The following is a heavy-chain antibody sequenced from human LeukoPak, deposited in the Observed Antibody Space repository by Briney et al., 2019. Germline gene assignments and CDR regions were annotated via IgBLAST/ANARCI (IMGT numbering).Heavy chain of an antibody. J-gene: IGHJ4*02. Sequence: ASVKLSCKASGYTFTSYYMHCGRQAPGQGLEWMGIINPSGGSTRYAKKFQGRVNMTRDMSTSTVYMELSSRRSEDTAVYYCARDGGNSPFDYWGQGTLVTVSS. V-gene: IGHV1-46*01. CDR2: INPSGGST. CDR1: GYTFTSYY. D-gene: IGHD4-23*01. CDR3: ARDGGNSPFDY.